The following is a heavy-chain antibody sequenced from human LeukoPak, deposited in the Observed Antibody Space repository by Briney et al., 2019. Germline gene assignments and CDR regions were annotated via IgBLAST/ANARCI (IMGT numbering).Heavy chain of an antibody. Sequence: GESLKISCEGSGYSFTNYWIAWLRQMPGKGLEWMGIIYPGDSDTRYHPSFQGQVTISADKSITTAYLQWSSLKASDTAMYYCARRRAGYCSGGSCQYYFDYWGQGTLVTVSS. J-gene: IGHJ4*02. CDR1: GYSFTNYW. D-gene: IGHD2-15*01. CDR3: ARRRAGYCSGGSCQYYFDY. V-gene: IGHV5-51*01. CDR2: IYPGDSDT.